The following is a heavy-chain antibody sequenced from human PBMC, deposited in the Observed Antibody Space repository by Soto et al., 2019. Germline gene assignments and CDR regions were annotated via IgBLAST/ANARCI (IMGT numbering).Heavy chain of an antibody. CDR3: ARSSITPRLFMYPFDY. V-gene: IGHV4-39*01. J-gene: IGHJ4*02. CDR1: GDSISSSSHY. D-gene: IGHD6-6*01. Sequence: SENLSLTCTVSGDSISSSSHYWGWIRQPPGKGLECIGNIYYDGNTYYNPSLKSRVTISLDTSKNQFSLRLNSVTAADTAVYYCARSSITPRLFMYPFDYWGQGTLVT. CDR2: IYYDGNT.